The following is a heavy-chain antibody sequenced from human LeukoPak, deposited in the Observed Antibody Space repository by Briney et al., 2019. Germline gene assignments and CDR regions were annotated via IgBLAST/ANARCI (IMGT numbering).Heavy chain of an antibody. D-gene: IGHD1-26*01. CDR2: IYNSGST. CDR1: GGSISSGDYT. CDR3: ARDPMGASSF. V-gene: IGHV4-30-2*01. J-gene: IGHJ3*01. Sequence: SETLSLTCAVSGGSISSGDYTRSWIRQPPGKGLEWIGYIYNSGSTYYNPSLKSRVTISVDRSKNQFSLKLSSVTAADTAVYYCARDPMGASSFWGQGTMVTVSS.